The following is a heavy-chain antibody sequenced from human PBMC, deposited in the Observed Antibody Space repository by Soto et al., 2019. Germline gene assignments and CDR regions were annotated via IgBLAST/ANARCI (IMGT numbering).Heavy chain of an antibody. J-gene: IGHJ4*02. CDR2: ISYDGSNK. V-gene: IGHV3-30-3*01. D-gene: IGHD3-22*01. Sequence: GGSLRLSCAASGFTFSSYAMHWVRQAPGKGLEWVAVISYDGSNKYYADSVKGRFTISRDNSKNTLYLQMNSLRAEDTAVYYCARDGLPYYYDSSGRFDYWGQGTLVTSPQ. CDR3: ARDGLPYYYDSSGRFDY. CDR1: GFTFSSYA.